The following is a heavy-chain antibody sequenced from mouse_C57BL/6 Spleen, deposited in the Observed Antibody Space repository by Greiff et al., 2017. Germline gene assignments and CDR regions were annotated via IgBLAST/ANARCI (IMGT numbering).Heavy chain of an antibody. D-gene: IGHD2-3*01. CDR2: INYDGSST. CDR1: GFTFSDYY. Sequence: EVQVVESEGGLVQPGSSMKLSCTASGFTFSDYYMAWVRQVPEKGLEWVANINYDGSSTYYLDSLKSRFIISRDNAKNILYLQMSSLKSEDSATYYGARAHYDGYYVFAYWGQGTLVTVSA. CDR3: ARAHYDGYYVFAY. V-gene: IGHV5-16*01. J-gene: IGHJ3*01.